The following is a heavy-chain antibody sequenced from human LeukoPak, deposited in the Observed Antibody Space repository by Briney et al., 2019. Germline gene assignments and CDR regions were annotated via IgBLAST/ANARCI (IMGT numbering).Heavy chain of an antibody. CDR3: TTDYYDSSGYYLQPFDY. J-gene: IGHJ4*02. D-gene: IGHD3-22*01. V-gene: IGHV3-15*01. CDR2: IKSKTDGGTT. Sequence: GGSLRLSCAASGFTFSNAWMSWVRQAPGKGLEWVGRIKSKTDGGTTDYAAPVKGRFTISRDDSKNTLYLQINSLKTEDTAVYYCTTDYYDSSGYYLQPFDYWGQGTLVTVSS. CDR1: GFTFSNAW.